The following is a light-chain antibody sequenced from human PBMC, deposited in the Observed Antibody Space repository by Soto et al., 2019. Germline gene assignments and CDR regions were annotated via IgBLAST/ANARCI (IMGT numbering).Light chain of an antibody. CDR1: QSVSNN. Sequence: IFMPQSPATLSLSIWDRATLSCRASQSVSNNVAWYQQKPGQAPRLLILGASTRATGIPARFSGSGSGTEFTLTISRLQSEDFAVFCCQQDSKWPSTVGQGTKVEIK. V-gene: IGKV3-15*01. CDR3: QQDSKWPST. CDR2: GAS. J-gene: IGKJ2*01.